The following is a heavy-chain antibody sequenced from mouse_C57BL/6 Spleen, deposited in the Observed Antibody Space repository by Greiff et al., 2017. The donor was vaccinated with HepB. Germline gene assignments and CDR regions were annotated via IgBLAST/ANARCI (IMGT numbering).Heavy chain of an antibody. CDR3: ARTTVPYWYFDV. J-gene: IGHJ1*03. CDR2: IDPSDSYT. CDR1: GYTFTSYW. Sequence: QVQLQQPGAELVKPGASVKLSCKASGYTFTSYWMQWVKQRPGQGLEWIGEIDPSDSYTNYNQKFKGKATLTVDTSSSTAYMQLSSLTSEDSAVYYCARTTVPYWYFDVWGTGTTVTVSS. V-gene: IGHV1-50*01. D-gene: IGHD1-1*01.